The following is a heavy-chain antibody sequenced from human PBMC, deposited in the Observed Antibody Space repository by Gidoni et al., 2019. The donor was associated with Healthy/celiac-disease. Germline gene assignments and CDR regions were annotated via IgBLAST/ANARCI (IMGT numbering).Heavy chain of an antibody. J-gene: IGHJ3*02. CDR1: GYSFTCYW. V-gene: IGHV5-51*01. CDR2: IYPGDSDT. CDR3: ARRRWLPNWAFDI. Sequence: EVQLVQSGAEVKKPGESLKISCKGSGYSFTCYWIGWVRQMPGKGLEWMGIIYPGDSDTRYSPSFQGQVTISADKSISTAYLQWSSLKASDTAMDYCARRRWLPNWAFDIWGQGTMVTVSS. D-gene: IGHD5-12*01.